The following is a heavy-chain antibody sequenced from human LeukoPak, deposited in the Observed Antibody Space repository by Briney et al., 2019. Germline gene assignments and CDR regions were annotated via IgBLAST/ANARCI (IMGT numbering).Heavy chain of an antibody. CDR3: ASPTPGGSGYYYFKY. J-gene: IGHJ1*01. CDR2: ISYDGSNK. D-gene: IGHD3-22*01. Sequence: GGSLRLSCAASGFTFSSYGMHRVRQAPGKGLEWVAVISYDGSNKYYADSVKGRFTISRDNSKNTLYLQMNSLRAEDTAVYYCASPTPGGSGYYYFKYWGQGTPVTVSS. CDR1: GFTFSSYG. V-gene: IGHV3-30*03.